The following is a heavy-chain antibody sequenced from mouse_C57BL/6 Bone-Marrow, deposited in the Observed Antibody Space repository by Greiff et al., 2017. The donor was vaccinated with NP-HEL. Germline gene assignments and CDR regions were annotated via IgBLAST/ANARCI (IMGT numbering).Heavy chain of an antibody. D-gene: IGHD1-1*01. J-gene: IGHJ1*03. CDR3: ADYYGSSYWYFDV. Sequence: VQLVESGAELARPGASVKLSCKASGYTFTSYGISWVKQRTGQGLEWIGEIYPRSGNTYYNEKFKGKATLTADKSSSTAYMELRSLTSEDSAVYFCADYYGSSYWYFDVWGTGTTVTFSS. CDR1: GYTFTSYG. V-gene: IGHV1-81*01. CDR2: IYPRSGNT.